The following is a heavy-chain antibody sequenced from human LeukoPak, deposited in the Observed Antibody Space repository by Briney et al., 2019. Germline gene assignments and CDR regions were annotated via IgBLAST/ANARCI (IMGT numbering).Heavy chain of an antibody. J-gene: IGHJ4*02. Sequence: GGSLRLSCTASGFTVSGSYMSWVRQAPAKGLEWVSVIYNGGSTHYSDSVKGRFTISRDNSKNTLYLHMNSLRAEDTAMYYCARDQIFDYWSQGTLVTVSS. CDR2: IYNGGST. V-gene: IGHV3-66*01. CDR1: GFTVSGSY. CDR3: ARDQIFDY.